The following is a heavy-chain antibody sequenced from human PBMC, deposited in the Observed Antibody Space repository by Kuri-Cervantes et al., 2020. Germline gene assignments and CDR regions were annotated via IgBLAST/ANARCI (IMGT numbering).Heavy chain of an antibody. V-gene: IGHV4-39*01. CDR1: GGSISSSSYY. D-gene: IGHD1-26*01. Sequence: SETLSLTCTVSGGSISSSSYYWVWIRQPPGKGLEWIGSAYYSGSAYYNPSLKSRVTIFVDTSKYQFSLKLGSVTAADTAVYYCARGSGSANLDYWGQGTLVTVSS. J-gene: IGHJ4*02. CDR3: ARGSGSANLDY. CDR2: AYYSGSA.